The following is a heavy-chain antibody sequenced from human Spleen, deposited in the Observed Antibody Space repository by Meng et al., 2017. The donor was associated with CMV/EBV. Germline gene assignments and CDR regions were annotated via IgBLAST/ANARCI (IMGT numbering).Heavy chain of an antibody. J-gene: IGHJ6*02. CDR1: GFIFDDYT. CDR3: AKDRSRAAGYGVDV. Sequence: GESLKISCKASGFIFDDYTMHWVRQAPGKGLEWVANVRFDGSNEYYADPVKDRFTISRDNSKKMLYLQMNSLRPEDTAVYYCAKDRSRAAGYGVDVWGQGTTVTVSS. D-gene: IGHD6-25*01. CDR2: VRFDGSNE. V-gene: IGHV3-30*02.